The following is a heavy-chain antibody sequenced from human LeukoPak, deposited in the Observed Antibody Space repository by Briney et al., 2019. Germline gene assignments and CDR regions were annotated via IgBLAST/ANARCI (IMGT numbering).Heavy chain of an antibody. D-gene: IGHD1-26*01. CDR2: FDLEDGEI. V-gene: IGHV1-24*01. Sequence: ASVKVSCKVSGYTLTELSMHWVRQAPGKGLEWMGGFDLEDGEIIYAQKFQGRVTMTEDTSTDTAYMELSSLRSEDTAVYYCATLDPRIVGATKFSYFDYWGQGTLVTVSS. J-gene: IGHJ4*02. CDR3: ATLDPRIVGATKFSYFDY. CDR1: GYTLTELS.